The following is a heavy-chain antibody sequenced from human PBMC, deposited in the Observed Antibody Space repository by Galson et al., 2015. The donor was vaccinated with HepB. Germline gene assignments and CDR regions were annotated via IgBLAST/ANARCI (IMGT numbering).Heavy chain of an antibody. CDR3: AAWLEGGPSGSYGSAFDI. V-gene: IGHV1-58*01. CDR1: GFTFTSSA. D-gene: IGHD1-26*01. Sequence: SVKVSCKASGFTFTSSAVQWVRQARGQRLEWIGWIVVGSGNTNYAQKFQERVTITRDMSTSTAYMELSSLRSEDTAVYYCAAWLEGGPSGSYGSAFDIWGQGTMVTVSS. CDR2: IVVGSGNT. J-gene: IGHJ3*02.